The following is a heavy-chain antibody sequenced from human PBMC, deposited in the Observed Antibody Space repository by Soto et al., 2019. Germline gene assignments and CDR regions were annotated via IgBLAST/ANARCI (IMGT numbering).Heavy chain of an antibody. CDR1: GFTFGNYA. V-gene: IGHV3-23*01. Sequence: GGSLRLSCAASGFTFGNYAMGWVRQAPGKGLEWVSGIVASGGRTFYADSAKGRFTISRDNSRSTLYLQMNSLRADDTAVYYCVKDLVVLSAIFDSWGRGTLVTVSS. CDR3: VKDLVVLSAIFDS. CDR2: IVASGGRT. D-gene: IGHD2-21*02. J-gene: IGHJ4*02.